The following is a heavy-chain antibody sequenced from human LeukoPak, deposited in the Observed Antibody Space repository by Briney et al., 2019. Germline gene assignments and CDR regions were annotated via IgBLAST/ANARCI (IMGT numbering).Heavy chain of an antibody. J-gene: IGHJ4*02. D-gene: IGHD3-16*01. V-gene: IGHV4-34*01. Sequence: SETLSLTCAVYGGSFSGYYWSWIRQPPGKGLEWIGEINHGGSTNYNPSLKSRVTISVDTSKNQFSLKLSSVTAADTAVYYCARAYSHDYWGQGTLVTVSS. CDR3: ARAYSHDY. CDR1: GGSFSGYY. CDR2: INHGGST.